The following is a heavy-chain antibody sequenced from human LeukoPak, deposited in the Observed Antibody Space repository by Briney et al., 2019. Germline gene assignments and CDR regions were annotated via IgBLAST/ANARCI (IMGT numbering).Heavy chain of an antibody. J-gene: IGHJ4*02. D-gene: IGHD6-19*01. Sequence: GGSLRLSCAASGFIFSDYYMSWIRQAPGKGLEWVSYISSSGSTIYYADSVKGQFTISRDNAKNSLHLQMNSLRVEDTAVYYCAGEAEAGTDYWGQGTLVTVSS. CDR2: ISSSGSTI. V-gene: IGHV3-11*04. CDR3: AGEAEAGTDY. CDR1: GFIFSDYY.